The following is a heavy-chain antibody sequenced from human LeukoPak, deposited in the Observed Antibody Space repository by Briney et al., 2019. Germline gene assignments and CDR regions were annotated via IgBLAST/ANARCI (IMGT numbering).Heavy chain of an antibody. V-gene: IGHV1-18*01. CDR1: GYTFTTYG. Sequence: ASVKVSCKASGYTFTTYGISWVRQAPGQGLEWMGWISAYNGNTNYAQKLQGRLTMTTDTSTTTAYMELRSLRSDDTAVYYCARDPDSHYDILAGPDYWGQGTLVTVSS. J-gene: IGHJ4*02. CDR2: ISAYNGNT. CDR3: ARDPDSHYDILAGPDY. D-gene: IGHD3-9*01.